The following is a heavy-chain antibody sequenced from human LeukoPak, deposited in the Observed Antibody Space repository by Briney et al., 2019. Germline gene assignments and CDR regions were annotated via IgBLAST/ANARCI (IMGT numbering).Heavy chain of an antibody. Sequence: GGSLRLSCAASGFTFSSYAMHWVRQAPGKGLEWVAVISYDGSNKYYADSVKGRFIISRDNSKNTLYLQMNSLRAEDTAVYYCARDIADSSGWNFDYWGQGTLVTVSS. CDR1: GFTFSSYA. D-gene: IGHD6-19*01. CDR3: ARDIADSSGWNFDY. CDR2: ISYDGSNK. J-gene: IGHJ4*02. V-gene: IGHV3-30-3*01.